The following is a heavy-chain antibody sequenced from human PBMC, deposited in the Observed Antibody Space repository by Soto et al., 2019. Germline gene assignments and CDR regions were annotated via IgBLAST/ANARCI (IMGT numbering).Heavy chain of an antibody. Sequence: QVTLKESGPVLVKPTEALTLTCTVSGFSLSNARMGVSWIRQPPGNALQWLAHLFSNDEKSYSTSLKSRLTISKDTSKSQVVLTMTNMDPVDTATYYCARARSLGGWVITIDYWGQGTLVTVSS. CDR1: GFSLSNARMG. CDR2: LFSNDEK. J-gene: IGHJ4*02. CDR3: ARARSLGGWVITIDY. V-gene: IGHV2-26*01. D-gene: IGHD3-22*01.